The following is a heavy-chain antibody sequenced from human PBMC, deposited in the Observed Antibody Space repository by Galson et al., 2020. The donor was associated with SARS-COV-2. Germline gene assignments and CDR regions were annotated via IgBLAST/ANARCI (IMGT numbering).Heavy chain of an antibody. Sequence: SETLSLTCTVSGDSISSDDFYWSWIRQTPGTGLEWIGDIHSSGNTYYNPSLMSRGTISVDTSKNQFSLRLSSVIAADTAVYFCARTSSTATREYYFDYWGQGTLVSVSS. D-gene: IGHD4-17*01. CDR2: IHSSGNT. J-gene: IGHJ4*02. V-gene: IGHV4-30-4*01. CDR1: GDSISSDDFY. CDR3: ARTSSTATREYYFDY.